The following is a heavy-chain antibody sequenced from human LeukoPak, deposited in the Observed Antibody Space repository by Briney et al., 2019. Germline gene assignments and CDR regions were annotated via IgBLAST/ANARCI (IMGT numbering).Heavy chain of an antibody. Sequence: GGSLRLSCAASGFTFSSSWMHWVRQAPGKGLVWVSRITRDGSSTTYADSVKGRFTTSRDNAKNTPYLQMDSLRDDDTAVYYCARDPGYESWSPFWGGMDVWGNGTTVIVSS. D-gene: IGHD3-16*01. CDR1: GFTFSSSW. J-gene: IGHJ6*04. V-gene: IGHV3-74*01. CDR3: ARDPGYESWSPFWGGMDV. CDR2: ITRDGSST.